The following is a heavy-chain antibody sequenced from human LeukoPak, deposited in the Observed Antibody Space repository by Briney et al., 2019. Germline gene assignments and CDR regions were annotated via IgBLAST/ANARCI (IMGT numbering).Heavy chain of an antibody. D-gene: IGHD6-13*01. CDR3: ARDTGYSSPYYYFDY. CDR1: GFIFSDYY. CDR2: ISYDGSNK. Sequence: GGSLRLSCAASGFIFSDYYMSWIRQAPGKGLEWAAVISYDGSNKYYADSVKGRFTISRDNSKNTLYLQLNSLRAEDTAVFYCARDTGYSSPYYYFDYWGQGTLVTVSS. V-gene: IGHV3-30-3*01. J-gene: IGHJ4*02.